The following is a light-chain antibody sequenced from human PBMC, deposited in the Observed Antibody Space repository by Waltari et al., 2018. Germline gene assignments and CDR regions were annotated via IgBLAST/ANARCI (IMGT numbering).Light chain of an antibody. V-gene: IGKV1-5*03. J-gene: IGKJ2*01. CDR3: QQYNTDYT. CDR1: RSIMSW. CDR2: KAS. Sequence: DVQMTQSPSTLSASVGDTVSITCRASRSIMSWLAWYQQKAGKAPKVLISKASTLESGVPSRFSGSESGTEFTLTISNLQPDDFATYYCQQYNTDYTFGQGTILEIK.